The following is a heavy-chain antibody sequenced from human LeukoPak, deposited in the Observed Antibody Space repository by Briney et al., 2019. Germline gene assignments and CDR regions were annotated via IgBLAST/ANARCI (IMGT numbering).Heavy chain of an antibody. V-gene: IGHV3-64*01. J-gene: IGHJ6*02. CDR2: ISSNGGST. CDR1: GFIFSSYV. Sequence: SGGSLRLSCAASGFIFSSYVMHWVRRAPGKGLEYVSAISSNGGSTYYANSVKGRFTISRDNSENTLYLQMGSLRAEDMAVYYCARGNYYYYYGMDVWGQGTTVTVSS. CDR3: ARGNYYYYYGMDV.